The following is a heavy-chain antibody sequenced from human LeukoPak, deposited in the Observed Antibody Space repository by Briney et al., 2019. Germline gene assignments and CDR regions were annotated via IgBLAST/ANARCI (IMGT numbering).Heavy chain of an antibody. D-gene: IGHD4-17*01. Sequence: ASVKVSCKASGYTFTGYYMHWVRQAPGRGLEWMGWINPNTGVTNYAQKFQGRVTLTRDTSIITAYMELTRLRSDDTAMYYCARDRTTVTTGYYGMDVWGQGTTLTVSS. CDR3: ARDRTTVTTGYYGMDV. CDR2: INPNTGVT. CDR1: GYTFTGYY. J-gene: IGHJ6*02. V-gene: IGHV1-2*02.